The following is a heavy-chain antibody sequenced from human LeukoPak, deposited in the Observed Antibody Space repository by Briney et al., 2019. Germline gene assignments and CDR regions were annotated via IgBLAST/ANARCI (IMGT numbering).Heavy chain of an antibody. J-gene: IGHJ3*02. CDR2: IYHSGTT. CDR1: GYSISSNYY. D-gene: IGHD5-18*01. V-gene: IGHV4-38-2*01. Sequence: SETLSLTCAVSGYSISSNYYWGWIRQAPGKGLEWSGSIYHSGTTHYNPSLMSRVTISVDASKSQFSLTLTSVTAADTAVYYCARYVDTAILDAFDIWGQGTMVTVSS. CDR3: ARYVDTAILDAFDI.